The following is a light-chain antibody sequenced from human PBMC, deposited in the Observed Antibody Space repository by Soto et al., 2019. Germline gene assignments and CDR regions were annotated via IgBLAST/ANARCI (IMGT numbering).Light chain of an antibody. CDR3: QQYNSYMYT. CDR1: QTINSW. Sequence: DIQMTQSPSTLSASVGDRVTITCRASQTINSWLAWYQQKPGKAPKLLIYKASSLQSGVPSRFSGSGSGTEFTLTISSLHPDDFATYYCQQYNSYMYTFGQGTKLEIK. J-gene: IGKJ2*01. V-gene: IGKV1-5*03. CDR2: KAS.